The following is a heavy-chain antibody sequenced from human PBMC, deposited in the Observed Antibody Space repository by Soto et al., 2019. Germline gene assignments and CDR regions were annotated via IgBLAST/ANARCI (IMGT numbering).Heavy chain of an antibody. V-gene: IGHV1-3*01. D-gene: IGHD3-3*01. CDR1: GYTFTSYA. CDR3: ARSITIFGVAPGY. J-gene: IGHJ4*02. CDR2: INAGNGNT. Sequence: QVQLVQSGAEVKKPGASVKVSCKASGYTFTSYAMHWVRQAPGQRLEWLGWINAGNGNTKYSQKFQGRVTSTRDTSASTAYMELSSLRSEDTAVYYCARSITIFGVAPGYWGQGTLVTVSS.